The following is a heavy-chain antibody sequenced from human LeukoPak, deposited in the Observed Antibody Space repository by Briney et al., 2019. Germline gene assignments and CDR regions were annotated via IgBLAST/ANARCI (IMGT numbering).Heavy chain of an antibody. Sequence: ASVNVSCKSSGNTFTGYYIHWVRQAPGQGLEWMGWISPYSGGTNYAQKFQSRVTMTRDTSITTAYMEVHRLTSDDTAVYYCARGDSSSWHLDYWGQGSLVTVSS. V-gene: IGHV1-2*02. CDR3: ARGDSSSWHLDY. D-gene: IGHD6-13*01. CDR2: ISPYSGGT. J-gene: IGHJ4*02. CDR1: GNTFTGYY.